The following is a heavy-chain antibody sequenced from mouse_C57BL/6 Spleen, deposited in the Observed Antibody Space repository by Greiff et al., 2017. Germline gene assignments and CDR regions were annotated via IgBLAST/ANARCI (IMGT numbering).Heavy chain of an antibody. CDR1: GFTFSDYG. D-gene: IGHD1-1*01. CDR3: ARRTGVATTDAMDY. CDR2: ISSGSSTI. V-gene: IGHV5-17*01. J-gene: IGHJ4*01. Sequence: EVNVVESGGGLVKPGGSLKLSCAASGFTFSDYGMHWVRQAPEKGLEWVAYISSGSSTIYYADTVKGRFTISRDNAKNTLFLQMTSLRSEDTAMYYCARRTGVATTDAMDYWGQGTSVTVSS.